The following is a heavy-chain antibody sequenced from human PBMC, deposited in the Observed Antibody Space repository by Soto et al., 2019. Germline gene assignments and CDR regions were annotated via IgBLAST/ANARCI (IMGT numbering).Heavy chain of an antibody. CDR3: ASVRGGYYDAMDV. J-gene: IGHJ6*02. Sequence: QVQLQESGPGLVKPSGHLSLTCAVSGGSISSSNWWSWVRQPPGKGLEWSGEIYHSGSTNYTPSLKSRVTISVDKSNNQFSLKLSSVTAADPAVYYCASVRGGYYDAMDVWGQGTTVTVSS. CDR2: IYHSGST. D-gene: IGHD3-10*02. V-gene: IGHV4-4*02. CDR1: GGSISSSNW.